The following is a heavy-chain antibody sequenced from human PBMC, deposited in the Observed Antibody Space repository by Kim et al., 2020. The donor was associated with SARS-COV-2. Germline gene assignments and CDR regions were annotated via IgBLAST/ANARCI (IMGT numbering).Heavy chain of an antibody. CDR3: ARVPNRTYGYPFDY. CDR1: GGSISSNSYY. D-gene: IGHD5-18*01. CDR2: IYYSGST. J-gene: IGHJ4*02. Sequence: SETLSLTCTVSGGSISSNSYYWGWIRQPPGKGLEWIGNIYYSGSTSYNPSLKSRVTISVDTSKNQFSLKLNSVTAADTAMFFCARVPNRTYGYPFDYWGQGTLVTVSS. V-gene: IGHV4-39*07.